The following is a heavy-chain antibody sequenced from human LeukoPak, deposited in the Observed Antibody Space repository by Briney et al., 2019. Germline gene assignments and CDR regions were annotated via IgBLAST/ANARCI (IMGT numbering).Heavy chain of an antibody. D-gene: IGHD6-6*01. Sequence: GASVKVSCKASGGTFSSYAISWVRQAPGQGLEWMGGIIPIFGTANYAQKFQGRVTITTDESTSTAYMELSSLRSEDTAVYYCARDLGEYSSSSTHDWGQGTLVTVSS. J-gene: IGHJ4*02. CDR1: GGTFSSYA. V-gene: IGHV1-69*05. CDR2: IIPIFGTA. CDR3: ARDLGEYSSSSTHD.